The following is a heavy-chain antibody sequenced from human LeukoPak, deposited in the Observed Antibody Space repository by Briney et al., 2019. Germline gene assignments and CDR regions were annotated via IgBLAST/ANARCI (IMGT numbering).Heavy chain of an antibody. CDR3: ARERDGYNSHYFDY. CDR1: GGSISSSNYY. Sequence: SETLSLTCTVSGGSISSSNYYWGWIRQPPGKGLEWIGSVHYSGSTYYNPSLKSRVTISVDTSKNQFSLKLSSVTAADTAVYYCARERDGYNSHYFDYWGQGTLVTVSS. D-gene: IGHD5-24*01. J-gene: IGHJ4*02. CDR2: VHYSGST. V-gene: IGHV4-39*02.